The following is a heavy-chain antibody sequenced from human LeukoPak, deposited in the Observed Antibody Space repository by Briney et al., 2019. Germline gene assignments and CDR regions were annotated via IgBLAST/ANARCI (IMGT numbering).Heavy chain of an antibody. D-gene: IGHD3-22*01. CDR3: ARDSDIYYDSSGYQPN. CDR1: GYTFTSYG. J-gene: IGHJ4*02. V-gene: IGHV1-18*01. CDR2: ISAYSGNT. Sequence: ASVKVSCKASGYTFTSYGISWVRQAPGQGLEWMGWISAYSGNTNYAQKLQGRVTMTTDTSTSTAYMELRSLRSDDTAVYYCARDSDIYYDSSGYQPNWGQGTLVTVSS.